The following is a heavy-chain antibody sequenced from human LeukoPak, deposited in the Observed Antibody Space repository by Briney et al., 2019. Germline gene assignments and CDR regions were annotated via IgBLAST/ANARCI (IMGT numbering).Heavy chain of an antibody. Sequence: SVKVSCKASGGTFSSYAISWVRQAPGQGLEWMGGIIPIFGTANYAQKFQGRVTITADESTSTAYMELSSLRSEDTAVYYWARDRTRYSYGPYDAFDIWGQGTMVTVSS. V-gene: IGHV1-69*13. CDR2: IIPIFGTA. CDR3: ARDRTRYSYGPYDAFDI. D-gene: IGHD5-18*01. J-gene: IGHJ3*02. CDR1: GGTFSSYA.